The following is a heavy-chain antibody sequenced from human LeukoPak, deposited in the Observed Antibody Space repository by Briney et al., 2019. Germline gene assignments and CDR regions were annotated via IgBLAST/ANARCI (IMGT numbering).Heavy chain of an antibody. V-gene: IGHV3-33*08. CDR2: IWYDGSNK. D-gene: IGHD1-26*01. J-gene: IGHJ4*02. CDR1: GFTFSSYA. CDR3: ARRPRYSGSYFDY. Sequence: PGRSLRLSCAASGFTFSSYAMHWVRQAPGKGLEWVAVIWYDGSNKYYADSVKGRFTISRDNSKNTLYLQMNSLRAEDTAVYYCARRPRYSGSYFDYWGQGTLVTVSS.